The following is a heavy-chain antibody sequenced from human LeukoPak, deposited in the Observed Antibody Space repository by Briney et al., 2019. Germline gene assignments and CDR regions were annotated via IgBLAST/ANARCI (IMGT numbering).Heavy chain of an antibody. Sequence: TGGSLRLSCAASGFTFSSYGMYWVRQAPGKGLEWVALIWYDGSKKYYADSVKGRFTISRDKSKNTLYLQMNSLTAEDTAVYYCARDVGNYDSGTSYFDYRGQGTLVTVSP. CDR1: GFTFSSYG. V-gene: IGHV3-33*01. J-gene: IGHJ4*02. CDR3: ARDVGNYDSGTSYFDY. D-gene: IGHD3-10*01. CDR2: IWYDGSKK.